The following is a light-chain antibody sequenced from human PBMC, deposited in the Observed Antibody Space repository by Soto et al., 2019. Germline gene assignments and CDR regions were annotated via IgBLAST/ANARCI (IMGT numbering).Light chain of an antibody. CDR2: DVS. V-gene: IGLV2-14*01. CDR1: SSDVGGYNY. J-gene: IGLJ2*01. CDR3: SSYTSSSTLVV. Sequence: QSALTQPAYVSGSPGQSITISCTGTSSDVGGYNYVSWYQQHPGKAPKLMIYDVSNRPSGVSNRFSGSKSGNTASLTISGLQAEDEAYYYCSSYTSSSTLVVFGGGTQLTVL.